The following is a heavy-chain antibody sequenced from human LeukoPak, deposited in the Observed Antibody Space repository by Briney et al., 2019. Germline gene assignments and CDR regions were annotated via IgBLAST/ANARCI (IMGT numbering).Heavy chain of an antibody. CDR2: IKQDGSEK. CDR1: GFTFSSYW. V-gene: IGHV3-7*01. J-gene: IGHJ4*02. Sequence: PGGSLRLSCAASGFTFSSYWMSWVRQAPGKGLECVANIKQDGSEKYYVDSVKGRFTISRDNAKNSLYLQMNSLRAEDTAVYYCARGAHDSSGYYYESFGYWGQGTLVTVSS. CDR3: ARGAHDSSGYYYESFGY. D-gene: IGHD3-22*01.